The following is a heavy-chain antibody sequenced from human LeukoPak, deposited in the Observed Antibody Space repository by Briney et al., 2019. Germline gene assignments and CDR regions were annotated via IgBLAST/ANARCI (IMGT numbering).Heavy chain of an antibody. Sequence: SVKVSCKASGGTSSSYAISWVRQAPGQGLEWMGGIIPIFGTANYAQKFQGRVTITTDESTSTAYMKLSSLRSEDTAVYYCARGRITMIVPGAFDIWGQGTMVTVSS. CDR3: ARGRITMIVPGAFDI. CDR1: GGTSSSYA. J-gene: IGHJ3*02. D-gene: IGHD3-22*01. V-gene: IGHV1-69*05. CDR2: IIPIFGTA.